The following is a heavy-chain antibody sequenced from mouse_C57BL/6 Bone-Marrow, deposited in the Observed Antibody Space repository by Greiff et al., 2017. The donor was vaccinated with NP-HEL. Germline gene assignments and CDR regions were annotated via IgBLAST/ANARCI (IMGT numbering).Heavy chain of an antibody. J-gene: IGHJ3*01. CDR1: GYTFTDYE. Sequence: QVQLKESGAELVRPGASVTLSCKASGYTFTDYEMHWVKQTPVHGLEWIGAIDPETGGTAYNQKFKGKAILTADKSSSTAYMELRSLTSEDSAVYYCTREVELDLLYHAYWGQGTLVTVSA. V-gene: IGHV1-15*01. CDR3: TREVELDLLYHAY. CDR2: IDPETGGT. D-gene: IGHD2-1*01.